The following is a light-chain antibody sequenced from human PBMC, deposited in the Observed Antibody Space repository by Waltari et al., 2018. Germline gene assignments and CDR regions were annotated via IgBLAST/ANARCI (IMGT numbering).Light chain of an antibody. CDR2: AAS. Sequence: DIQMTQSPSSLSASVGDRVTITCRASQSISSYLNWYQQKPGKAPKLLIYAASSLQSGVPSRFSGSGSGTDVTLNISSLQPEDFATYYCQQSYSTLLTFGGGTKVEIK. CDR3: QQSYSTLLT. J-gene: IGKJ4*01. V-gene: IGKV1-39*01. CDR1: QSISSY.